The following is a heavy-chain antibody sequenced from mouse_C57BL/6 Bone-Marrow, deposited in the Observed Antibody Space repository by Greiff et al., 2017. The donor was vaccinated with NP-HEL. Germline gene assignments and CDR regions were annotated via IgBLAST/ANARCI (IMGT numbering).Heavy chain of an antibody. D-gene: IGHD2-1*01. CDR3: ARSGIYYVNAWFAY. CDR2: IYPGDGDT. CDR1: GYAFSSYW. Sequence: QVQLKQSGAELVKPGASVKISCKASGYAFSSYWMNWVKQRPGKGLEWIGQIYPGDGDTNYNGKFKGKATLTADKSSSTAYMQLSSLTSEDSAVDFCARSGIYYVNAWFAYWGQGTLVTVSA. V-gene: IGHV1-80*01. J-gene: IGHJ3*01.